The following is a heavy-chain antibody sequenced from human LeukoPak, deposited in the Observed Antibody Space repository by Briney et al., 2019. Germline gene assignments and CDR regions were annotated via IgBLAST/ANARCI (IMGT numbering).Heavy chain of an antibody. D-gene: IGHD2-8*01. CDR3: AGYRVAEVYADDAAFDI. CDR1: GGSFSGYY. V-gene: IGHV4-34*01. Sequence: PSETLSLTCAVYGGSFSGYYWSWIRQPPGKGLEWIGEINHSGSTNYNPSLKSRVTISVDTSKNQFSLKLSSVTAADTAVYYCAGYRVAEVYADDAAFDIWGQGTMVTVSS. J-gene: IGHJ3*02. CDR2: INHSGST.